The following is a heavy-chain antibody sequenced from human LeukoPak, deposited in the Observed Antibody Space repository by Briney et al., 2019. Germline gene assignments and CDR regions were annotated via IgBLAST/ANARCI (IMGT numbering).Heavy chain of an antibody. CDR3: AREPTSGREPTSGRPLDY. V-gene: IGHV4-4*07. Sequence: SETLSLTCTVSGGSISGYFWSWIRQPAGKGLEWIGRIYSSGSNYYNPSLKSRVTMSLDTSKNHFSLNLTSVTAADTAVYYCAREPTSGREPTSGRPLDYWGQGTLVTVSS. J-gene: IGHJ4*02. D-gene: IGHD5-12*01. CDR2: IYSSGSN. CDR1: GGSISGYF.